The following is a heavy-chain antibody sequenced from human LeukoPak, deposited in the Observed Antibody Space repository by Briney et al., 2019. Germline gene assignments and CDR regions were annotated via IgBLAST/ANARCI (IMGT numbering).Heavy chain of an antibody. D-gene: IGHD3-16*01. CDR2: MSAYNGNK. J-gene: IGHJ4*02. CDR3: ARTLQMKTRGISDY. V-gene: IGHV1-18*01. Sequence: ASVKVSCKASGYTCTSYGISWVRHGPGQGLELMGWMSAYNGNKNYAQELQGRVTMTTDTSTSTAYMELRSLRSDDTAVYYCARTLQMKTRGISDYWGQGTLVTVSS. CDR1: GYTCTSYG.